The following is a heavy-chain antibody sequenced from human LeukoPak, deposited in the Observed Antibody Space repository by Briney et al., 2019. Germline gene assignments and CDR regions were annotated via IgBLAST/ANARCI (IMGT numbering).Heavy chain of an antibody. CDR3: AKGSSSSCYSAIDY. Sequence: GGSLRLSCAASGFAFSTTAVNWVRQAPGKGLEWVSVICGSDGTTYYADSMKGRFTISRDNSKNTLYLQMNNLTADDTAMYYCAKGSSSSCYSAIDYWGQGALVTVSS. J-gene: IGHJ4*02. D-gene: IGHD2-2*01. CDR2: ICGSDGTT. CDR1: GFAFSTTA. V-gene: IGHV3-23*01.